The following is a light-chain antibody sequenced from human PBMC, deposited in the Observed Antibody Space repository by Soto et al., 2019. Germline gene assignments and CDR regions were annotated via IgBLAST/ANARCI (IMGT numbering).Light chain of an antibody. Sequence: DIQMTQAPSSLSASVGDRVTITCRASQGISNFLGWYQQKPGKVPKLLISAASTLQSGVPSRFSGSGSGKDFAVPITSLQPEDVASCYCQTYSSGITLGQGTRLEIK. CDR1: QGISNF. CDR3: QTYSSGIT. J-gene: IGKJ5*01. V-gene: IGKV1-27*01. CDR2: AAS.